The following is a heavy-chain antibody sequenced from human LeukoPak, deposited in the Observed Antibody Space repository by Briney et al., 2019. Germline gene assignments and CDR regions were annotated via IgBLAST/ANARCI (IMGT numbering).Heavy chain of an antibody. CDR3: VKDYGDYGGYFEY. CDR1: GITISSNH. J-gene: IGHJ4*02. V-gene: IGHV3-64D*09. Sequence: GGSLRLSCAASGITISSNHMTWVRQAPGKGLEYVSAISANGLSTYYPDSVKGRFTISRDNSKNTVFLQMSSLRAEDTAVYYCVKDYGDYGGYFEYWGQGTLVTVPS. CDR2: ISANGLST. D-gene: IGHD4-17*01.